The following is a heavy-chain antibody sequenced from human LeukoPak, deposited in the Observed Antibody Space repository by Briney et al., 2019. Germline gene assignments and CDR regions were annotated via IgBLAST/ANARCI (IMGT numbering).Heavy chain of an antibody. CDR3: ARGPFWSGPELYFDY. J-gene: IGHJ4*02. CDR1: GYTFTGYY. Sequence: RASVKVSCKASGYTFTGYYMHWVRQAPGQGLEWMGWINPNSGGTNYAQEFQGRVTMTRDTSISTAYMELSRLRSDDTAVYYCARGPFWSGPELYFDYWGQGTLVTVSS. CDR2: INPNSGGT. D-gene: IGHD3-3*01. V-gene: IGHV1-2*02.